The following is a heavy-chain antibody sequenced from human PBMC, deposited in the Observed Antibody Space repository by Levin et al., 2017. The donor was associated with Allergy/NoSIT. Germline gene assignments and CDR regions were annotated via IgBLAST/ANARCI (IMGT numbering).Heavy chain of an antibody. Sequence: GGSLRLSCAASGFTFSSYAMSWVRQAPGKGLEWVSAISGSGGSTYYADSVKGRFTISRDNSKNTLYRQMNSLRAEDTAVYYCAKELPTYYYDSSGPLDYWGQGTLVTVSS. CDR3: AKELPTYYYDSSGPLDY. V-gene: IGHV3-23*01. J-gene: IGHJ4*02. D-gene: IGHD3-22*01. CDR2: ISGSGGST. CDR1: GFTFSSYA.